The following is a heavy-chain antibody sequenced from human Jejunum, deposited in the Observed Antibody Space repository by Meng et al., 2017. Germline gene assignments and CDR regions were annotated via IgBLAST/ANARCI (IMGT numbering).Heavy chain of an antibody. J-gene: IGHJ4*02. Sequence: GESLKISCSVSGFTFLNYEMNGVRQAPGKGLEWLSYISGGGATTHYADSVKGRFTISRNNAENSVYLQMNRLRTEDTAVYYCARVVEYSHSYEIDYWGQGTLVTVSS. D-gene: IGHD5-12*01. CDR3: ARVVEYSHSYEIDY. CDR1: GFTFLNYE. CDR2: ISGGGATT. V-gene: IGHV3-48*03.